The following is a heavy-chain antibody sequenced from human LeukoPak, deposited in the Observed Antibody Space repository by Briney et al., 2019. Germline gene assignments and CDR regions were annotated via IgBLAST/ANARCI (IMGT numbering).Heavy chain of an antibody. Sequence: GGSLRLSCAASGFTVSSIYMSWVRQAPGKGLECVSVIDNGGKTYYGDSVKGRFTISRDNSKNTVYLQMNSLRAEDTAVYYCAGDKTTSGYYEFDYWGQGTLVTVSS. CDR1: GFTVSSIY. CDR3: AGDKTTSGYYEFDY. J-gene: IGHJ4*02. V-gene: IGHV3-53*01. CDR2: IDNGGKT. D-gene: IGHD3-22*01.